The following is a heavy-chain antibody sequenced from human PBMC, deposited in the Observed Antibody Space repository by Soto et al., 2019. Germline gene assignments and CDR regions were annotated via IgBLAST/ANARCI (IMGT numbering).Heavy chain of an antibody. CDR1: GGSISSYY. Sequence: QVQLQESGPGLVKPSETLSLTCTVSGGSISSYYWSWIRQPPGKGLEWIGYIYYSGSTNYNPSLKSRVTISVDTSKNQFSLKLSSVTAADTAVYYCARASRWLQGRNAFDIWGQGTMVTVSS. CDR2: IYYSGST. J-gene: IGHJ3*02. CDR3: ARASRWLQGRNAFDI. V-gene: IGHV4-59*01. D-gene: IGHD5-12*01.